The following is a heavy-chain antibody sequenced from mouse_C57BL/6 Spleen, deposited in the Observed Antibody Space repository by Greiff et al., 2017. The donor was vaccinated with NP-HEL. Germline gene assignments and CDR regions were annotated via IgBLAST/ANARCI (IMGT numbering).Heavy chain of an antibody. V-gene: IGHV7-1*01. Sequence: EVKLEESGGGLVQSGRSLRLSCATSGFTFSDFYMEWVRQAPGKGLEWIAASRNKANDYTTEYSSSVKGRFIVSRDTSTSILYLQMNALRAEDTAIYYCARGTYWYFDVWGTGTTVTVSS. CDR2: SRNKANDYTT. CDR3: ARGTYWYFDV. CDR1: GFTFSDFY. D-gene: IGHD3-3*01. J-gene: IGHJ1*03.